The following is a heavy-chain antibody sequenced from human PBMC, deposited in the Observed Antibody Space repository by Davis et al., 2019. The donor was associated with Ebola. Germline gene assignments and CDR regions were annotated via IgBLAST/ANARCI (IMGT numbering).Heavy chain of an antibody. D-gene: IGHD6-19*01. CDR2: IKQDGTEK. CDR3: ARDFPEQWLDPSGYYYGMDV. CDR1: GFTFSNYW. J-gene: IGHJ6*02. V-gene: IGHV3-7*01. Sequence: GGSLRLSCAASGFTFSNYWMTWVRQAPGKGLEWVVNIKQDGTEKYYVDSVKGRYTISRDNPKNTLYLQMNSLRAEDTAVYYCARDFPEQWLDPSGYYYGMDVWGQGTTVTVSS.